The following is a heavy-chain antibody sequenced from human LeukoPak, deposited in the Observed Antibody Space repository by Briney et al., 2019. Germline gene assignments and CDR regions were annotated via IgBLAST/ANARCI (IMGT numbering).Heavy chain of an antibody. CDR2: INHSGST. CDR3: ARRKAYDYVWGSYRHFDY. V-gene: IGHV4-34*01. Sequence: SETLSLTCTVSGVSISSYYWSWIRQPPGKGLEWIGEINHSGSTNYNPSLKSRVTISVDTSKNQFSLKLSSVTAADTAVYYCARRKAYDYVWGSYRHFDYWGQGTLVTVSS. J-gene: IGHJ4*02. D-gene: IGHD3-16*02. CDR1: GVSISSYY.